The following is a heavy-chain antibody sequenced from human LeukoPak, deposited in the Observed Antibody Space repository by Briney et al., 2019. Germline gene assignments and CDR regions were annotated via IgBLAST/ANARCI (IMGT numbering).Heavy chain of an antibody. J-gene: IGHJ4*02. Sequence: ASVKVSCKAPGYTFTSYAMNWVRQAPGQGLEWMGWINTNTGNPTYAQGFTGRFVFSLDTSVSTAYIQISSLKTEDTAVYFCARSQTYGDHPPFDYWGQGTLVTVSS. CDR3: ARSQTYGDHPPFDY. V-gene: IGHV7-4-1*02. CDR1: GYTFTSYA. D-gene: IGHD4-17*01. CDR2: INTNTGNP.